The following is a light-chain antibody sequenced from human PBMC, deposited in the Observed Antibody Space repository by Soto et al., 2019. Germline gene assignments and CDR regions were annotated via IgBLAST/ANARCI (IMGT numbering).Light chain of an antibody. CDR1: QSISRW. CDR3: QQYYSYWT. Sequence: VQMTQSPSTLSASVLDRVTSSFRASQSISRWLAWYQQKPGKAPKLLIYAASSLQSGVPARFSGSRSGPEFSLTISSLQTDDFATYYCQQYYSYWTFGQGTKVDIK. V-gene: IGKV1-5*01. CDR2: AAS. J-gene: IGKJ1*01.